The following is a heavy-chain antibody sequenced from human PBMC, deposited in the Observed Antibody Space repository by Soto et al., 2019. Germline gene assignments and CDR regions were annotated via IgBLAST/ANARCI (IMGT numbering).Heavy chain of an antibody. CDR3: ATLIDLAVAGVGVDY. CDR1: GFTFSSYE. J-gene: IGHJ4*02. Sequence: GGSLRLSCAASGFTFSSYEMNWVRQAPGKGLEWVSYISSSGSTIYYADSVKGRFTISRDNAKNSLYLQMNSLRAEDTAVYYCATLIDLAVAGVGVDYWGQGTLVTVS. D-gene: IGHD6-19*01. V-gene: IGHV3-48*03. CDR2: ISSSGSTI.